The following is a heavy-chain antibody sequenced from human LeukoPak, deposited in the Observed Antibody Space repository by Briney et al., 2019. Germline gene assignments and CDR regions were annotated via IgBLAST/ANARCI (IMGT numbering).Heavy chain of an antibody. V-gene: IGHV4-59*01. CDR2: IYYSGSA. Sequence: PSETLSLTCTVSGGSISSYYWSWIRQPPGKGLEWIGYIYYSGSANYNPSLKSRVTISVDTSKNQFSLKLSSVTAADTAVYYCARGHVDREYSPRLTDWGQGTLVTVSS. CDR3: ARGHVDREYSPRLTD. J-gene: IGHJ4*02. CDR1: GGSISSYY. D-gene: IGHD5-12*01.